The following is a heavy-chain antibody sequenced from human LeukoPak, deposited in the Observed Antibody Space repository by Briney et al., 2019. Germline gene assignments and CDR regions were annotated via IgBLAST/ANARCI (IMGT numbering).Heavy chain of an antibody. V-gene: IGHV5-51*01. CDR3: ARLHSSGYYDLAEYFQH. Sequence: GQSLKISCQGSAYSFPSYSIGWVGHTSGKGLEWSGILYPSHTDTRYSPTFRFQVTISDDKSISTAYLQWSSLEASDTAMYYCARLHSSGYYDLAEYFQHWGQGTMVTVSS. CDR2: LYPSHTDT. J-gene: IGHJ1*01. CDR1: AYSFPSYS. D-gene: IGHD3-22*01.